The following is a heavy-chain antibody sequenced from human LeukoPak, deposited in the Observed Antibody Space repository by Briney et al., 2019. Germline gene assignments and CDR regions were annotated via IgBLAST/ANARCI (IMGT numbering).Heavy chain of an antibody. Sequence: ASVKVSCKASGYTFTGYYMHWVRQAPGQGLEWMGWINPNSGGTNYAQKFQGRVTMTRDTPISTAYMELSRLRSDDTAVYYCARDWGQYYYGSGSYYKYYYFDYWGQGTLVTVSS. CDR1: GYTFTGYY. D-gene: IGHD3-10*01. J-gene: IGHJ4*02. CDR3: ARDWGQYYYGSGSYYKYYYFDY. V-gene: IGHV1-2*02. CDR2: INPNSGGT.